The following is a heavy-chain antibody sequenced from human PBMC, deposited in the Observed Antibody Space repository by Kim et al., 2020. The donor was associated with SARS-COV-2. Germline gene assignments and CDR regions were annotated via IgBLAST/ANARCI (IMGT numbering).Heavy chain of an antibody. J-gene: IGHJ5*02. CDR3: AKGPAYYYDSSGLGP. D-gene: IGHD3-22*01. V-gene: IGHV3-23*03. Sequence: SVKGRFTISRDNAKNTLYLQMNSLRAEDTAVYYCAKGPAYYYDSSGLGPWGQGTLVTVSS.